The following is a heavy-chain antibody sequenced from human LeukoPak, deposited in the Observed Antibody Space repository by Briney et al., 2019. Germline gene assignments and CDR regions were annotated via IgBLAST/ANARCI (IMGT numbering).Heavy chain of an antibody. V-gene: IGHV3-23*01. CDR3: AQQLGYCSGGTCYFTY. J-gene: IGHJ1*01. CDR2: ISNSGGDT. Sequence: GGSLRLSCAASGFTFSSYAMSWVRQAPGKGLEWVAAISNSGGDTFYSDSGKGRFTIARDNSKNTLYLQMNSMRVDDTAVYYCAQQLGYCSGGTCYFTYWGQGTLVTVSS. D-gene: IGHD2-15*01. CDR1: GFTFSSYA.